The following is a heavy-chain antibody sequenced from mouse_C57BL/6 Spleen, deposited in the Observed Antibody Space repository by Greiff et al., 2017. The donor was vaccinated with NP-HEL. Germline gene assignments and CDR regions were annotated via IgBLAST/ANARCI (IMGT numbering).Heavy chain of an antibody. V-gene: IGHV1-59*01. CDR1: GYTFTSYW. J-gene: IGHJ2*01. D-gene: IGHD1-1*01. CDR2: IDPSDSYT. Sequence: QVQLQQPGAELVRPGTSVKLSCKASGYTFTSYWMHWVKQRPGQGLEWIGVIDPSDSYTNYNQKFKGKATLTVDTSSSTAYMQLSSLTSEDSAVYYCALVAGDYWGQGTTLTVSS. CDR3: ALVAGDY.